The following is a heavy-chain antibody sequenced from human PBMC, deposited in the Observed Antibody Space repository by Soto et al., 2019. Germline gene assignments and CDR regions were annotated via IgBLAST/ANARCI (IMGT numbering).Heavy chain of an antibody. J-gene: IGHJ4*02. D-gene: IGHD5-12*01. CDR3: ARAWLRYFDY. Sequence: SLTCAFYGGSISSGGYSWSWIRQPPGKGLEWIGYIYHSGSTYYNPSLKSRATISVDRSKNQFSLKLSSVTAADTAVYYCARAWLRYFDYWGQGTLVTV. CDR1: GGSISSGGYS. CDR2: IYHSGST. V-gene: IGHV4-30-2*01.